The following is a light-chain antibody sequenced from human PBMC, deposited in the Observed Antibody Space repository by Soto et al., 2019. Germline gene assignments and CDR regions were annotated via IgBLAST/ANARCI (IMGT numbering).Light chain of an antibody. CDR1: QGIRNE. CDR2: AAS. CDR3: LQYYNYPRT. Sequence: AIQMTQSPSSLSASVGARVTITCRASQGIRNELGWYQQKPGKAPKLLIYAASTLESGVPSRFSASGSGTDFTLTISSLRPEDIATYYCLQYYNYPRTFGQGTKVEIK. J-gene: IGKJ1*01. V-gene: IGKV1-6*01.